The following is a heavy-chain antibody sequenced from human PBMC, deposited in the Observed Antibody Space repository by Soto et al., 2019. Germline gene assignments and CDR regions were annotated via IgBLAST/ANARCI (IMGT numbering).Heavy chain of an antibody. V-gene: IGHV1-18*03. D-gene: IGHD3-16*01. CDR3: RRDLGAKGIF. CDR1: GYTFTSHG. Sequence: QVQLVQSGAEVKKPGASVKVSCKASGYTFTSHGISWVRQAPGQGLEWMGWVSGYNGNTNYAQKFQGRVTMTTDTPTITADVELESLTYDDVAVYYRRRDLGAKGIFWGQGTRVTVS. CDR2: VSGYNGNT. J-gene: IGHJ4*02.